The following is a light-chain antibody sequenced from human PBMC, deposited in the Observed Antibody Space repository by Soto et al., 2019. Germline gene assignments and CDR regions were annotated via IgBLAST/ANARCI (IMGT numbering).Light chain of an antibody. CDR1: QSVLYSSNSKNY. CDR2: WAS. V-gene: IGKV4-1*01. Sequence: DIVLTQSPDSLAVSLGERATINCKSRQSVLYSSNSKNYLAWYQQKPGQPPKLLIYWASTRESGVPDRFSGSGSETDFTLTISSLQAEDVAVYFCHQYDLTPYTFGQGTKLEIK. J-gene: IGKJ2*01. CDR3: HQYDLTPYT.